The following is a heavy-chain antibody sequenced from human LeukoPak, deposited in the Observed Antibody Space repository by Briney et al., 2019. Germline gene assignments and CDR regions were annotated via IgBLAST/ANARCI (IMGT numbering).Heavy chain of an antibody. Sequence: GGSLRLSCAASGFTVSSNYVSWVRQAPGKGLEWVSVIYSGGSTYYAESVKGRFTLSRDNSKNPPYLQMICLRADDTAVYYCARAYCSSTSCYYYYYVMDFWGQRTTVTVSS. CDR3: ARAYCSSTSCYYYYYVMDF. D-gene: IGHD2-2*01. CDR1: GFTVSSNY. V-gene: IGHV3-53*01. J-gene: IGHJ6*02. CDR2: IYSGGST.